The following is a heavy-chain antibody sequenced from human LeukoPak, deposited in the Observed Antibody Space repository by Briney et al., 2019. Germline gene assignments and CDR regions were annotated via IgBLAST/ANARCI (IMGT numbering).Heavy chain of an antibody. Sequence: PGGSLRLSCAASGFTFSSYNMNWVRQAPGKGLEWVSSVSSSSTYIYYADSVKGRFTISRDNAKNSLYLQVNSLRAEDTAVYYCARENAGYYSRTFDHWGQGTLVTVSS. V-gene: IGHV3-21*01. CDR3: ARENAGYYSRTFDH. CDR2: VSSSSTYI. CDR1: GFTFSSYN. D-gene: IGHD3-9*01. J-gene: IGHJ4*02.